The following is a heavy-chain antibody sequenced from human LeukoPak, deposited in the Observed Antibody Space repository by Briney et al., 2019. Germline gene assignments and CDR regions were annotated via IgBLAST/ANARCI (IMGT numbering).Heavy chain of an antibody. J-gene: IGHJ4*02. D-gene: IGHD5-18*01. CDR2: ISSSGSTI. CDR1: GGSISSYY. CDR3: ARDQRGGYSYGYGPYYFDY. V-gene: IGHV3-11*04. Sequence: LSLTCTVSGGSISSYYWSWIRQPPGKGLEWVSYISSSGSTIYYADSVKGRFTISRDNAKNSLYLQMNSLRAEDTAVYHCARDQRGGYSYGYGPYYFDYWGQGTLVTVSS.